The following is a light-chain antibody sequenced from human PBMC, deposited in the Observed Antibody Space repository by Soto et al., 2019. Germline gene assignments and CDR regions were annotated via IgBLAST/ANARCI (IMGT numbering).Light chain of an antibody. CDR3: QHYET. CDR1: QSVGSSF. V-gene: IGKV3-20*01. Sequence: DTVLAQSPGTLSLSPGDRATLSCRASQSVGSSFLAWYQQKPGQAPRLLIYGASSRAPGIPDRFRGSGSGTDFTLTISRLEPEDFAVYYCQHYETFGQGTKVDIK. CDR2: GAS. J-gene: IGKJ1*01.